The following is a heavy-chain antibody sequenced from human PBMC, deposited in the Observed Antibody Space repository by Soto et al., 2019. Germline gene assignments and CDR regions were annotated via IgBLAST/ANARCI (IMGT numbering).Heavy chain of an antibody. CDR3: ASDVRGWNRGSYYDYGMDV. J-gene: IGHJ6*02. Sequence: PSETLSLTCTVPGGSVSSTSYYWSWIRQPPGKGLEWIGYIYNSGSTNYKPSLKSRVTISVDTSKNQFSLNLTSVTAADPAVYFCASDVRGWNRGSYYDYGMDVWGQGTTVTVSS. V-gene: IGHV4-61*01. CDR2: IYNSGST. D-gene: IGHD6-19*01. CDR1: GGSVSSTSYY.